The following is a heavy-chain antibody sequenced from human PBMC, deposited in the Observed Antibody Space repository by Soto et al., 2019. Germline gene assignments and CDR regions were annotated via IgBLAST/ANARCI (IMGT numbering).Heavy chain of an antibody. CDR3: ARRKGYSNPLDY. V-gene: IGHV4-34*01. CDR2: INHSGST. Sequence: SSETLSLTCAVYVGSFSCYYWIWIRQPPGKGLEWIGEINHSGSTNYNPSLKSRVTISVDTSKNQFSLKLSSVTAADTAVYYCARRKGYSNPLDYWGQGTLVTVSS. CDR1: VGSFSCYY. D-gene: IGHD4-4*01. J-gene: IGHJ4*02.